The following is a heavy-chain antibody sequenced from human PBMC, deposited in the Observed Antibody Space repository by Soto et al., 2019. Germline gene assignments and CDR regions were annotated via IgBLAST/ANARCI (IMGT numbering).Heavy chain of an antibody. CDR1: GFTFSSYS. CDR2: ISSSSSYI. J-gene: IGHJ4*02. Sequence: EVQLVESGGGLVKPGGSLRLSCAASGFTFSSYSLNWVRQAPGKGLEWVSSISSSSSYIYYGDSVRGRFTISRDNAKTSLYLQMNSLRADDTAVYYCARDQGNSYDYWGQGTLVTVSS. CDR3: ARDQGNSYDY. V-gene: IGHV3-21*01. D-gene: IGHD6-6*01.